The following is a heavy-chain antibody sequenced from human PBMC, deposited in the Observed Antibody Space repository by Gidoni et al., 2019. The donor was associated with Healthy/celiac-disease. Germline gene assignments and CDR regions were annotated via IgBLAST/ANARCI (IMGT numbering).Heavy chain of an antibody. CDR2: IYPGDSDT. CDR3: ARHGKGYCSSTSCYGGDYYYGMDV. J-gene: IGHJ6*02. V-gene: IGHV5-51*01. Sequence: EVQLVQSGAEVKKPGESLKISCTGSGYSFTSYWIGWVRQMPGKGLEWMGIIYPGDSDTRYSPSFQGQVTISADKSISTAYLQWSSLKASDTAMYYCARHGKGYCSSTSCYGGDYYYGMDVWGQGTTVTVSS. D-gene: IGHD2-2*01. CDR1: GYSFTSYW.